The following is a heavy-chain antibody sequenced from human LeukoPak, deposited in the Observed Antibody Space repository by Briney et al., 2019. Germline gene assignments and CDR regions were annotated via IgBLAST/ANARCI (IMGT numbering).Heavy chain of an antibody. CDR2: INHSGST. Sequence: PSETLSLTCAVYGGSFSGYYWSWIRQPPGKGLEWIGEINHSGSTNYNSSLKSRVTISVDTSKNQFSLKLSSVTAADTAVYYCARSLGSSWHYYYYYMDVWGKGTTVTVSS. D-gene: IGHD6-13*01. V-gene: IGHV4-34*01. CDR1: GGSFSGYY. J-gene: IGHJ6*03. CDR3: ARSLGSSWHYYYYYMDV.